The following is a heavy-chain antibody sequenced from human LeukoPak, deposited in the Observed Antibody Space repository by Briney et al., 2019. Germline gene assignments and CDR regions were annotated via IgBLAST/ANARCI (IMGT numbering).Heavy chain of an antibody. CDR1: GYTFTSYG. CDR2: ISAYNGNT. D-gene: IGHD1-26*01. V-gene: IGHV1-18*01. Sequence: ASVKVSCKASGYTFTSYGINWVRQTPGQGLEWMGWISAYNGNTNYAQKLQGRVTMTTDTSTSTAYMELSSLRSDDTAMYYCARSYSGFGYALHDYWGQGTLVTVSS. J-gene: IGHJ4*02. CDR3: ARSYSGFGYALHDY.